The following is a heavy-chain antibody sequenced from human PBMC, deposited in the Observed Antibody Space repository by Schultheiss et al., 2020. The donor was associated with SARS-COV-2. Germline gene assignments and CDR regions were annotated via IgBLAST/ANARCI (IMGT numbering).Heavy chain of an antibody. J-gene: IGHJ6*03. D-gene: IGHD2-2*01. V-gene: IGHV3-21*01. CDR3: ATLDIVVVPAARYYYMDV. CDR1: GINFRTYG. Sequence: GGSLRLSCAASGINFRTYGMHWVRQAPGKGLEWVSSISSSSSYIYYADSVKGRFTISRDNAKNSLYLQMNSLRAEDTAVYYCATLDIVVVPAARYYYMDVWGKGTTVTVSS. CDR2: ISSSSSYI.